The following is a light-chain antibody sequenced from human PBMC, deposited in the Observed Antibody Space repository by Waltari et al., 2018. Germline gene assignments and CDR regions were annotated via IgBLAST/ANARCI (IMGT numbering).Light chain of an antibody. Sequence: SSELTQDPAVSVALGQTVRITCQGESLRTYYVRWFHQKPGQAPALVIYGKNNRPSGIPDRFSASSSGSTASLTIIGAQAEDEADYYCHSRDSSGDVVIGGGTKLTVV. CDR2: GKN. V-gene: IGLV3-19*01. CDR1: SLRTYY. CDR3: HSRDSSGDVV. J-gene: IGLJ2*01.